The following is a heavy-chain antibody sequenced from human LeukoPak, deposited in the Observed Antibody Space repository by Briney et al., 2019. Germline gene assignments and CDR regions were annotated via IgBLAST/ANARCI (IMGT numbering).Heavy chain of an antibody. Sequence: ASVKVSCKASGYGFTDYYMHWVRQAPGQGLGWMGWINLNNGDIKSAQKFQGRVTMTRDTSITTVYMEVSWLTSDDTAIYYCARSDRLHGGPYLIGPWGQGTLVTVSS. V-gene: IGHV1-2*02. J-gene: IGHJ5*02. D-gene: IGHD2-21*01. CDR2: INLNNGDI. CDR3: ARSDRLHGGPYLIGP. CDR1: GYGFTDYY.